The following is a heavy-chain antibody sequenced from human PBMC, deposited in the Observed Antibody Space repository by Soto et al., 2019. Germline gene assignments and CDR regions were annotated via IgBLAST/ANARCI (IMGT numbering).Heavy chain of an antibody. CDR2: INSDGSST. V-gene: IGHV3-74*01. Sequence: GVSLRVSCAAAGFNFISYGMHWVRKAPGKGLVWVSRINSDGSSTSYADSVKGRFTISRDNAKNTLYLQMNSLRAEDTAVYYCARSSGSGSYHPYYYYYGMDVWGQGTTVTVSS. J-gene: IGHJ6*02. CDR1: GFNFISYG. D-gene: IGHD3-10*01. CDR3: ARSSGSGSYHPYYYYYGMDV.